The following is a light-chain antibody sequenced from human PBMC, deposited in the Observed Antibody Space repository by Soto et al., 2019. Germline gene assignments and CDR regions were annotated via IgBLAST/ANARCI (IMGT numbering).Light chain of an antibody. Sequence: QSALTQPPSVSGSPGQSVSISCTGTNSDVGGYNYVSWYQQHPGKAPKLMIYDVNRRPSGVPDRFSGSKSGNTASLTISGLQAEDEADYYCCSQRGTTTVIFGGGTKLTVL. CDR2: DVN. CDR3: CSQRGTTTVI. CDR1: NSDVGGYNY. J-gene: IGLJ2*01. V-gene: IGLV2-11*01.